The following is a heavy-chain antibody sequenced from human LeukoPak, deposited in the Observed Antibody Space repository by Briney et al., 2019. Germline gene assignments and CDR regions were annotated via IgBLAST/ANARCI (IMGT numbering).Heavy chain of an antibody. CDR1: GFTFSIYW. D-gene: IGHD3-22*01. V-gene: IGHV3-7*01. CDR3: AREGEYYDSSGSRDAFDI. CDR2: IKQDGSEK. Sequence: PGGSLRLSCAASGFTFSIYWMSWVRQSPGKGLEWVANIKQDGSEKYYVDSVKGRFTISRDNAKNSLYLQMNSLRAEDTAVYYCAREGEYYDSSGSRDAFDIWGQGTMVTVSS. J-gene: IGHJ3*02.